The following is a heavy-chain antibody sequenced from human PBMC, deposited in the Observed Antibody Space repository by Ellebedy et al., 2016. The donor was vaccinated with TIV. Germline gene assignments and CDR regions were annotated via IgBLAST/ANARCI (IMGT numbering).Heavy chain of an antibody. CDR2: IYYSGST. J-gene: IGHJ4*02. D-gene: IGHD6-19*01. V-gene: IGHV4-39*01. CDR3: ARHGSRIAVAGAIDY. Sequence: SETLSLTXTVSGGSISSSSYYWGWIRQPPGKRLEWIGSIYYSGSTYYNPSLKSRVTISVDTSKNQFSLKLSSVTAADTAVYYCARHGSRIAVAGAIDYWGQGTLVTVSS. CDR1: GGSISSSSYY.